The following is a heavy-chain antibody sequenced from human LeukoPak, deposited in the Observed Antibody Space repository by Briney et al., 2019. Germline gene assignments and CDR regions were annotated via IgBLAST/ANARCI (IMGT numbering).Heavy chain of an antibody. CDR1: GFTFSSSW. J-gene: IGHJ3*01. D-gene: IGHD6-13*01. V-gene: IGHV3-74*01. CDR2: INSDGSST. CDR3: RGRIAAAGYAFDV. Sequence: AGGSLRLSCAASGFTFSSSWMHWVRQAPGKGQVWVSRINSDGSSTSYADSVKGRFTISRDNAKNTLYLHMNSLRAEDTAVYYCRGRIAAAGYAFDVWGQGTMVTVSS.